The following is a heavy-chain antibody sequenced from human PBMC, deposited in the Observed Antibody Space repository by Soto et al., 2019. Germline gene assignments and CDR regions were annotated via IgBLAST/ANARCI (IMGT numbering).Heavy chain of an antibody. Sequence: QVQLQQSGPGLVKPSQTLSLTCTVSGGSISYEYYHWTWIRQSPGKVLEWIGYIHYSGSIIYNPSFKSRVTISVDTSKNQFYLQLSSVTAADTAVYFCAREDDGGDRDYYGLDVWGQGTTVTVSS. J-gene: IGHJ6*02. CDR3: AREDDGGDRDYYGLDV. CDR1: GGSISYEYYH. V-gene: IGHV4-30-4*08. D-gene: IGHD2-21*02. CDR2: IHYSGSI.